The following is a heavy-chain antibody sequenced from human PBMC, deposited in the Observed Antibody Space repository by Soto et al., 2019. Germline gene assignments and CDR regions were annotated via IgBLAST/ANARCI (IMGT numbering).Heavy chain of an antibody. CDR2: ISWNSGSI. V-gene: IGHV3-9*01. CDR3: AKSSGLSPFDAFDI. D-gene: IGHD5-12*01. J-gene: IGHJ3*02. Sequence: GGSLRLSCAASGFTFDDYAMHWVRQAPGKGLEWVSGISWNSGSIGYADSVKGRFTISRDNAKNSLYLQMNSLRAEDTVLYYCAKSSGLSPFDAFDIWGQGTMVTVSS. CDR1: GFTFDDYA.